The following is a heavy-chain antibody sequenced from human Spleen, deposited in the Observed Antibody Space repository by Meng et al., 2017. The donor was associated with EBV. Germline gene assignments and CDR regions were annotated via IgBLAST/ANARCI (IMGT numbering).Heavy chain of an antibody. CDR2: TSYDGSDN. D-gene: IGHD2-15*01. Sequence: VQRVESGGGVVQPGRSLRPSCAASGFTFSNYGMHWVRQAPGKVLEWVAVTSYDGSDNYYADSVKGRFTISRDNSKNTLYLHTNSLRAEDTAVYYCAKDRGDCSGGRCYPDFDDWGQGTLVTVSS. J-gene: IGHJ4*02. CDR3: AKDRGDCSGGRCYPDFDD. V-gene: IGHV3-30*18. CDR1: GFTFSNYG.